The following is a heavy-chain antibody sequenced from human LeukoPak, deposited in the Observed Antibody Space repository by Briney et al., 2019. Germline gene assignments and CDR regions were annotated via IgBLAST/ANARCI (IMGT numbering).Heavy chain of an antibody. CDR1: GYTFTSNY. V-gene: IGHV1-46*01. D-gene: IGHD6-19*01. CDR3: ARDSSGYSSGWYPDY. CDR2: IYPRDGST. J-gene: IGHJ4*02. Sequence: ASVKVSCKASGYTFTSNYIHWVRQAPGQGLEWMGMIYPRDGSTSYAQKFQGRVTVTRDTSTSTVHMELSGLRSEDTAVYYCARDSSGYSSGWYPDYWGQGTLVTVSS.